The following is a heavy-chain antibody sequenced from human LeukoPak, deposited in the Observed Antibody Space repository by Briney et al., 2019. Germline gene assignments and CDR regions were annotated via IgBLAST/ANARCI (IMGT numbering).Heavy chain of an antibody. CDR2: INHSGST. CDR1: GGSFSGYY. D-gene: IGHD3-10*01. CDR3: ARHVMYYYGSGSYYWFDY. V-gene: IGHV4-34*01. J-gene: IGHJ4*02. Sequence: SETLSLTCAVYGGSFSGYYWSWIRQPPGKGLEWIGEINHSGSTNYNPSLKSRVTISVDTSKNQFSLKLSSETAADTAVYYCARHVMYYYGSGSYYWFDYWGQGTLVTVSS.